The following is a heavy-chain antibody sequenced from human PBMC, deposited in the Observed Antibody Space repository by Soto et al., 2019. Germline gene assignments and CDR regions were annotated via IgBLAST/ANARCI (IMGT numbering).Heavy chain of an antibody. CDR1: GGSFSTYY. Sequence: SETLSLTCVVSGGSFSTYYYNWIRQSPGKGLEWIGEINHSGNNNYSPSLKSRVTMSLDTSKNQFSLKLTSVTAADTAVYYRARGGSNDWQVAFDIWGQGTMVTLSS. V-gene: IGHV4-34*01. D-gene: IGHD3-9*01. CDR3: ARGGSNDWQVAFDI. J-gene: IGHJ3*02. CDR2: INHSGNN.